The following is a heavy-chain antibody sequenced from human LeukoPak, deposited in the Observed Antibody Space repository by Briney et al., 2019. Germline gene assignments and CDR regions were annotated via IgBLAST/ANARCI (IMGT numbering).Heavy chain of an antibody. D-gene: IGHD6-13*01. V-gene: IGHV3-23*01. J-gene: IGHJ4*02. Sequence: GGSLRLSCVASGFTFSRYAMTWVRQTPGKGLEWVSSISGPGDHTYYADSVKGRFTISRDNSENALYLQMNSLRADDTAVYYCAKGRSSWYGGDYFDYWGQGTLVTVSS. CDR3: AKGRSSWYGGDYFDY. CDR1: GFTFSRYA. CDR2: ISGPGDHT.